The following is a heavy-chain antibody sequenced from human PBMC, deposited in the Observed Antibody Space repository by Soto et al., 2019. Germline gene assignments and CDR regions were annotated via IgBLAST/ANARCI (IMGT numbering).Heavy chain of an antibody. CDR1: GDTFTFYS. V-gene: IGHV1-69*02. Sequence: QVQLVQSGAEVKRPGSSVKVSCKASGDTFTFYSINWMRQAPGLGLEWMGRINPILSMSNYAQRFQGRVTXTXDXXTSTAYMELSSLRSEDTAIYYCASSYGSGYRAFDYWGQGALVTVSS. D-gene: IGHD3-10*01. CDR2: INPILSMS. CDR3: ASSYGSGYRAFDY. J-gene: IGHJ4*02.